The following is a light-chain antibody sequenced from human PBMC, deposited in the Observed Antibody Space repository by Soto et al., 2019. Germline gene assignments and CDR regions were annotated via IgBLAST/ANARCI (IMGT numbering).Light chain of an antibody. CDR2: DVS. J-gene: IGLJ1*01. Sequence: QSALTQPASVSGSPGQAITISCAGTSRDIGAHNSVSWHQQHPGEAPKLIIFDVSSRPSGVSNRFSGSKSGNTASLTISGLQAEDEAVYYCSSIATDVVVFGTGTKVTVL. V-gene: IGLV2-14*03. CDR1: SRDIGAHNS. CDR3: SSIATDVVV.